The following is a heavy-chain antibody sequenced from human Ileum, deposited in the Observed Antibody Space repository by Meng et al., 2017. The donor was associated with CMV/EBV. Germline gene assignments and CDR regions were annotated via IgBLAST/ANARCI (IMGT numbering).Heavy chain of an antibody. CDR1: GGSISGCY. J-gene: IGHJ6*03. D-gene: IGHD2-15*01. V-gene: IGHV4-4*07. CDR3: ARMLTVATSADFYYMDA. Sequence: QLQLQWERAGMVKSAETASLTCDVSGGSISGCYWSWIRQSAGKGLEWLGRLYIGGHTHYSPSLESRLTMSLDTSKSQISLRLSSVTAADTAVYYCARMLTVATSADFYYMDAWGKGTMVTVSS. CDR2: LYIGGHT.